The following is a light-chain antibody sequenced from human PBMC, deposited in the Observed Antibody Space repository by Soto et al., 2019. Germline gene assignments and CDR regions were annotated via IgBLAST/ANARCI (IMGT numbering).Light chain of an antibody. J-gene: IGLJ2*01. CDR3: GTWDSSLYAGV. CDR1: SSNIGNNY. Sequence: QSVLTQPPSVSAAPGQRVTISCSGSSSNIGNNYVSWYQQLPGTAPKLLIYDNHKQPSGIPDRFSGSKSGSSATLGITGLQTGDEADYYCGTWDSSLYAGVFGGGTKLTVL. V-gene: IGLV1-51*01. CDR2: DNH.